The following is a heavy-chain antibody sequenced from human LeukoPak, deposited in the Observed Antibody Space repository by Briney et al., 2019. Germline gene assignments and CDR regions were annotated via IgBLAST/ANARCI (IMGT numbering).Heavy chain of an antibody. Sequence: ASVKVSRKASGYTFTSYDINWVRQATGQGLEWMGWMNPNSGNTGYAQKFQGRVTMTRNTSKSTAYMELSSLRSEDTAVYYCARGARDCGGDCYSCDYWGQGTLVTVSS. D-gene: IGHD2-21*02. CDR3: ARGARDCGGDCYSCDY. CDR1: GYTFTSYD. CDR2: MNPNSGNT. V-gene: IGHV1-8*01. J-gene: IGHJ4*02.